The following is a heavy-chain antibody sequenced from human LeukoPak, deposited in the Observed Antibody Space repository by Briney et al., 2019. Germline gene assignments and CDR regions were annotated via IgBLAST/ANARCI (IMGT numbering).Heavy chain of an antibody. CDR3: TTAYCSSTSCYL. J-gene: IGHJ4*02. Sequence: GGSLRLSCAASGFTFSSYWMHWVRQAPGKGLVWVGRIKSKTDGGTTDYAAPVKGRFTISRDDSKNTLYLQMNSLKTEDTAVYYCTTAYCSSTSCYLWGQGTLVTVSS. D-gene: IGHD2-2*01. CDR1: GFTFSSYW. CDR2: IKSKTDGGTT. V-gene: IGHV3-15*01.